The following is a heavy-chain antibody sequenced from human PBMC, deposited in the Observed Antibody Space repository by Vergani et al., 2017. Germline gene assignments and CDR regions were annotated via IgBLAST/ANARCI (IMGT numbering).Heavy chain of an antibody. D-gene: IGHD3-3*01. Sequence: QVQLQESGPGLVKPSGTLSITCAVSGGSISRSNWWSWVRQPPGQGLEWIGEIYHSGSTNYNPSLKSRVTISVDKSKNQLTLKLSSVTAADTAVYYCARAAPMGDFGSGPSSPDYYYYYMDVWGKGTTVTVSS. CDR2: IYHSGST. V-gene: IGHV4-4*02. CDR3: ARAAPMGDFGSGPSSPDYYYYYMDV. J-gene: IGHJ6*03. CDR1: GGSISRSNW.